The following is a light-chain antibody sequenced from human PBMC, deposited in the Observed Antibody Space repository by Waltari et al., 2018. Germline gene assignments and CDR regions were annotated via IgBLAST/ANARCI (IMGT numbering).Light chain of an antibody. V-gene: IGKV1-39*01. J-gene: IGKJ1*01. Sequence: DIQMTQSPSSLSASVGDRVTITCRASQSISTYLHWYQHIPGKAPNILIYAASTLQGGVPSRFSGSGSGTDFTLTISSLQPEDFATYYCQQSSSTPPTFAQGTKVEVK. CDR3: QQSSSTPPT. CDR2: AAS. CDR1: QSISTY.